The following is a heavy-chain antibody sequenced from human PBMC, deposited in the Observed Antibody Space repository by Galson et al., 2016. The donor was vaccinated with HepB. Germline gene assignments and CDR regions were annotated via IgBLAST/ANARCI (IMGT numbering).Heavy chain of an antibody. CDR2: IRSKVYGVTT. CDR3: IRVPSPRDYYYGMDV. J-gene: IGHJ6*02. CDR1: RFTFGDYA. V-gene: IGHV3-49*04. Sequence: SLRLSCAASRFTFGDYAMSWVRQAPGKGLEWVGFIRSKVYGVTTEYAASVKGRFTISRDDSKSIAYLQMNSLKTEDTAVYYCIRVPSPRDYYYGMDVWGQGTTVTVSS.